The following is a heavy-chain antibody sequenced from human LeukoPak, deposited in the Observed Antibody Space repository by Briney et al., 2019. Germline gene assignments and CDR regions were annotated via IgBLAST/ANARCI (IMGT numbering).Heavy chain of an antibody. CDR1: GFTFSSCW. J-gene: IGHJ1*01. Sequence: GGSLRLACAASGFTFSSCWVHSVRQAPGKGLVWVSGINTDGRSTSYADSVKGRFTISRDNAKNTLYLQMNSLRAEDTAVYYCYGANEEHWGQGTLVTVSS. V-gene: IGHV3-74*01. CDR2: INTDGRST. CDR3: YGANEEH. D-gene: IGHD4-23*01.